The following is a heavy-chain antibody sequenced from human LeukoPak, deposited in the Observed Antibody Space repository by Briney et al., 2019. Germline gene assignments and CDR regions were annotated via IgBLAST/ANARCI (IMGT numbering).Heavy chain of an antibody. Sequence: GRPLRLSCAASGFTFSSSAMSWVRQAPGKGLEWVSGISGRDGSTDYEDSVKHRFTISRDNSKKTMYLQMNSLRAEDKAVYYCAKDTAGRTTVTTGFDYWGQGTLVTVSS. CDR1: GFTFSSSA. CDR2: ISGRDGST. J-gene: IGHJ4*02. D-gene: IGHD4-17*01. V-gene: IGHV3-23*01. CDR3: AKDTAGRTTVTTGFDY.